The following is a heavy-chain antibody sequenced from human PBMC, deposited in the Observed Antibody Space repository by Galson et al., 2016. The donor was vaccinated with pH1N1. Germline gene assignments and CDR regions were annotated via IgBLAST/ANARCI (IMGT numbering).Heavy chain of an antibody. CDR2: INPNSGAT. J-gene: IGHJ3*02. D-gene: IGHD2-21*02. CDR1: GYTFSGYN. CDR3: AREGATSRLRALDM. Sequence: SVKVSCKASGYTFSGYNIYWVRQAPGQGLECMGWINPNSGATNYLQKFQGRVTMTRDTSISTVYMELNRLRSDDTAVYYCAREGATSRLRALDMWGQGTVVTVSS. V-gene: IGHV1-2*02.